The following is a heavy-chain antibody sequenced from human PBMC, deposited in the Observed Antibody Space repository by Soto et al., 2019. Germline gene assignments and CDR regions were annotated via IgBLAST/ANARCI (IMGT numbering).Heavy chain of an antibody. CDR2: ISYDGRNE. V-gene: IGHV3-30*18. CDR3: AKDHLMTTVTTVGY. J-gene: IGHJ4*02. D-gene: IGHD4-17*01. Sequence: QVQLVESGGGVVQPGRSLRLSCAASGFTFSTYGMHWVRQAPGKGLEWVAVISYDGRNEYYAESVKGRFTISRDNYKNTLYLQMNSLRAEETALYYCAKDHLMTTVTTVGYWGQGALVTVSS. CDR1: GFTFSTYG.